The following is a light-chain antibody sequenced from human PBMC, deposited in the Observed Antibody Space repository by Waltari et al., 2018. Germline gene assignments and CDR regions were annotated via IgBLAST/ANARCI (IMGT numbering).Light chain of an antibody. CDR1: SSDVGGYND. CDR3: CSYRRGSKYI. Sequence: QAALTQPPSVSKSLGQSVTISCTGTSSDVGGYNDVSWYQQHPDPAPRLPIFDVSKRASGVSDRFAGSKSSKTASLTIAGLQDEDEADYYCCSYRRGSKYIFGVGTRLTLL. J-gene: IGLJ1*01. CDR2: DVS. V-gene: IGLV2-11*01.